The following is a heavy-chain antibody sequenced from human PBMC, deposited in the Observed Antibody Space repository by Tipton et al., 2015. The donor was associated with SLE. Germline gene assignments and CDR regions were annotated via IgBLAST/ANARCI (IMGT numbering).Heavy chain of an antibody. V-gene: IGHV4-59*11. CDR2: IYFSGTT. D-gene: IGHD1-26*01. CDR3: ARDLRGSYLHDAFDT. J-gene: IGHJ3*02. CDR1: GGSISSLH. Sequence: TLSLTCTVSGGSISSLHWSWIRQSPGKGLEWIGYIYFSGTTSYNPSLESRVIISVDTSKNQFSLKLSSVTAADTAVYYCARDLRGSYLHDAFDTWGQRTMVTVSS.